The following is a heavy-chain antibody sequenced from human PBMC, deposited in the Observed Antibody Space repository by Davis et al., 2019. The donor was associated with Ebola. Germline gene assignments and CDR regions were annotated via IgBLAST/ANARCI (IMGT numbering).Heavy chain of an antibody. Sequence: ASVKVSCKASGFTFTGHFIQWVRQAPGRGLEWMAWIHANEGNTKNAQKFQGRVTVTRDTSIGTAYLELTGLRSDDTAVYYCARDARYCDGVSCHSGAEYFKDWGQGTVVTVSS. CDR2: IHANEGNT. V-gene: IGHV1-2*02. D-gene: IGHD2-15*01. CDR3: ARDARYCDGVSCHSGAEYFKD. J-gene: IGHJ1*01. CDR1: GFTFTGHF.